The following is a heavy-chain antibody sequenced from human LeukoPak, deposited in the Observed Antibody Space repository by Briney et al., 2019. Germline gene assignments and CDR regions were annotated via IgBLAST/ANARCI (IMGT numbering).Heavy chain of an antibody. CDR2: ISSSGSYI. CDR1: GFTFSIYS. V-gene: IGHV3-21*04. D-gene: IGHD6-13*01. J-gene: IGHJ4*02. Sequence: GGSLRLSCAASGFTFSIYSMDWVRQAPGKGLEWVSSISSSGSYIYYADSLKGRFTISRDNAKNSLYLQMNSLRAEDTALYYCARKLGYSSSWYDSYYFDYWGQGTLVTVSS. CDR3: ARKLGYSSSWYDSYYFDY.